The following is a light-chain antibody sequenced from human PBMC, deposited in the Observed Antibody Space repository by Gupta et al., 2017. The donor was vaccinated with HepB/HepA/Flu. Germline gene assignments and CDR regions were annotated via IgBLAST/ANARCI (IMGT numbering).Light chain of an antibody. CDR3: QQRSNWPRSS. V-gene: IGKV3-11*01. J-gene: IGKJ2*04. CDR2: DAS. CDR1: QSVSSY. Sequence: EIVLTQSPATLSLSPGERATLSCRASQSVSSYLAWYQQKPGQAPRLLIYDASNRATGIPARFSGSGCGKDFTLTISSREPEDFAVYYCQQRSNWPRSSFGQGTKLEIK.